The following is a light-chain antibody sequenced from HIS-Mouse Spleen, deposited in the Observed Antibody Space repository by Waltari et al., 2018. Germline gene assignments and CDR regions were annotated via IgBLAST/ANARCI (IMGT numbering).Light chain of an antibody. CDR1: ALPKQY. CDR3: YSTDSSGNHRV. V-gene: IGLV3-10*01. Sequence: SYELTQPPSVSVSPGQPARITCSGDALPKQYAYWYQQKSGQAPVLAIYEDSKRPSGIPERFSGSSSGTMATLTISGAQVEDEADYYCYSTDSSGNHRVFGGGTKLTVL. J-gene: IGLJ2*01. CDR2: EDS.